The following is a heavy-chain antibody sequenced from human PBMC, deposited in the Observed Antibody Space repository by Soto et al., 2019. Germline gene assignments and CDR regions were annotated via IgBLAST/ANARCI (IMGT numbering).Heavy chain of an antibody. J-gene: IGHJ4*02. CDR1: GFTFDDYG. V-gene: IGHV3-9*01. Sequence: VQLVESGGGLVRPGGSRRLSCVASGFTFDDYGMHWVRQVPGKGLAWVAGISWNRGTIGYADSVRGRFTISRDNAKISLFLQTTSLRTEDTAIYYCGKSNEIVVVPAAPVVDHWGQGIMVTVSS. D-gene: IGHD2-2*01. CDR3: GKSNEIVVVPAAPVVDH. CDR2: ISWNRGTI.